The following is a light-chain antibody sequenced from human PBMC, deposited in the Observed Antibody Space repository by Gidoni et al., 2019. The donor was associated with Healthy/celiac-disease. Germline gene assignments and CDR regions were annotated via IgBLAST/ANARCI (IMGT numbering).Light chain of an antibody. CDR3: QQRSNWPPGLT. J-gene: IGKJ4*01. CDR2: MHP. Sequence: EIVLTQSPATLSLSPGERATLSRLPGSSSMMHPARFSGSGSGTDFTLTISSLAPEDFAVYYCQQRSNWPPGLTFGGGTKVEIK. V-gene: IGKV3-11*01.